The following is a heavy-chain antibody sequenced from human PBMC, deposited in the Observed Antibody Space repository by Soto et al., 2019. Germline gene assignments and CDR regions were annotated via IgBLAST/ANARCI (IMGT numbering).Heavy chain of an antibody. D-gene: IGHD3-10*01. CDR2: IYYSGST. Sequence: QVQLQESGPGLVNPSQTLSLTCTVSGGSISSGGYYWSWIRQHPGKGLEWIGYIYYSGSTYYNPSLKSRVTISVDTSKNQFSLKLSSVTAADTAVYYCARGVTMVRGVIHTPYFDYWGQGTLVTVSS. CDR3: ARGVTMVRGVIHTPYFDY. V-gene: IGHV4-31*03. CDR1: GGSISSGGYY. J-gene: IGHJ4*02.